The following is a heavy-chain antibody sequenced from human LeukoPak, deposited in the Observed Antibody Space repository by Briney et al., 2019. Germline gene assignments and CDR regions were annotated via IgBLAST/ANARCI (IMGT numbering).Heavy chain of an antibody. D-gene: IGHD3-22*01. CDR1: GGTFSSYA. Sequence: SVKVSCKASGGTFSSYAISWVRQAPGQGLEWMGGIIPIFGTANYAQKFQGRVTITADESTSIAYMELSSLRSEDTAVYYCARTSYYYDSSGPGGDWGQGTLVTVSS. J-gene: IGHJ4*02. CDR2: IIPIFGTA. V-gene: IGHV1-69*13. CDR3: ARTSYYYDSSGPGGD.